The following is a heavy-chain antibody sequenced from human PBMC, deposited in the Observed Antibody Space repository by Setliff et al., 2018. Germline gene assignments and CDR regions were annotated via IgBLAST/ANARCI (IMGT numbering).Heavy chain of an antibody. D-gene: IGHD4-17*01. CDR2: IYSEGTT. V-gene: IGHV4-61*09. J-gene: IGHJ4*02. Sequence: KTSETLSLTCTVSGDSLTSGPYYWTWVRQPAGKGLEWIGHIYSEGTTNYSPSLRSRVTISSDTSKNQFSLQLNSVTATDTAVYYCARGRLLYVGDSHYFDIWGQGTLVTVSS. CDR1: GDSLTSGPYY. CDR3: ARGRLLYVGDSHYFDI.